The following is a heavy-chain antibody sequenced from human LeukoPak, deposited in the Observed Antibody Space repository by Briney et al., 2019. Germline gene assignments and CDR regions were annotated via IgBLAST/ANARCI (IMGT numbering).Heavy chain of an antibody. CDR2: IRSKAYGGTT. V-gene: IGHV3-49*03. Sequence: GGSLRLSCTASGFTFGDYAMSWFRQAPGKGLEWVGFIRSKAYGGTTEYAASVKGRFTISRDDSKSIAYLQMNSLKTEDTAVYYCTRQITMVRGVSRDYFDYWGQGTLVTVSS. D-gene: IGHD3-10*01. CDR3: TRQITMVRGVSRDYFDY. CDR1: GFTFGDYA. J-gene: IGHJ4*02.